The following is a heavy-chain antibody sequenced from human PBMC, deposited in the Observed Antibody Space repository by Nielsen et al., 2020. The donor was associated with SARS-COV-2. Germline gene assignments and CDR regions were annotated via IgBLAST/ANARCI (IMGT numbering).Heavy chain of an antibody. CDR3: ARGGGDCYALGGMDV. V-gene: IGHV3-74*01. D-gene: IGHD2-21*02. CDR1: GFTFSSYW. Sequence: GESLKISCAASGFTFSSYWMHWVRQAPGKGLVWVSRINIDGSSTSYADSVKGRFTISRDNAKNTLYLQMNSLRAEDTAVYYCARGGGDCYALGGMDVWGQGTTVTVSS. J-gene: IGHJ6*02. CDR2: INIDGSST.